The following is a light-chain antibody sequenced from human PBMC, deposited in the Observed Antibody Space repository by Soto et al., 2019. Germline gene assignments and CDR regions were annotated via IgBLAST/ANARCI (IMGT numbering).Light chain of an antibody. CDR3: QQYHYWLTWT. J-gene: IGKJ1*01. CDR2: DAS. CDR1: QSVSSY. Sequence: EIVLTQSPSTLSLSPGERATVSCRASQSVSSYLAWYQQKPGQAPRLLIYDASTRATGIPARFSGSGSGTEFTLTISSLQSEDFAVYYCQQYHYWLTWTFGQGTKVDI. V-gene: IGKV3-15*01.